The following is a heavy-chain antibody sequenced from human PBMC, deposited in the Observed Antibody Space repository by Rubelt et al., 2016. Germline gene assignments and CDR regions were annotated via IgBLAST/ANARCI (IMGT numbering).Heavy chain of an antibody. D-gene: IGHD1-26*01. Sequence: QVQLVESGGGVVQPGGSLRLSCAASGFTFSSYGMHWVRQAPGKGLEWVAFIRYDGSNKYFADSVKGRFTISRDNSKNTLYLQMNSLRAEDTAVYYCAKFQDRYGGSYQTWGQGTLVTVSS. V-gene: IGHV3-30*02. J-gene: IGHJ4*02. CDR3: AKFQDRYGGSYQT. CDR1: GFTFSSYG. CDR2: IRYDGSNK.